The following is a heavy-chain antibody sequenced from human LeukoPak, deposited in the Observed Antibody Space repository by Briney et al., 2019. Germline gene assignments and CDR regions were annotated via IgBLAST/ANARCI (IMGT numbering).Heavy chain of an antibody. CDR2: IFHSGRV. V-gene: IGHV4-4*02. CDR1: GDSISTPHW. CDR3: ARLNADYGYYGPHDAFDI. Sequence: SGTLSLTCDVSGDSISTPHWWRWVRQPPGKGLEWIGEIFHSGRVNYIPSLQSRVTISLDKSKNHISLEVNSVTAADTAVYYCARLNADYGYYGPHDAFDIWGQGTMVTVSS. J-gene: IGHJ3*02. D-gene: IGHD4-17*01.